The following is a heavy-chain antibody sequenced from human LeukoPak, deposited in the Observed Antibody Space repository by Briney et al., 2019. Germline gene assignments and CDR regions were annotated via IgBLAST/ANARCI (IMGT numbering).Heavy chain of an antibody. CDR3: ARCLLVQGYYYGRDV. D-gene: IGHD3-3*01. V-gene: IGHV3-66*01. CDR1: GFTFSSNY. J-gene: IGHJ6*02. CDR2: IYSDGST. Sequence: GGSLRLSCAASGFTFSSNYMSWVRQAPGKGLEWVSIIYSDGSTYYAGSVKGRFPISRDNPKHTLHLQMDSLRPEDTAVYYCARCLLVQGYYYGRDVGGQGTTVTLS.